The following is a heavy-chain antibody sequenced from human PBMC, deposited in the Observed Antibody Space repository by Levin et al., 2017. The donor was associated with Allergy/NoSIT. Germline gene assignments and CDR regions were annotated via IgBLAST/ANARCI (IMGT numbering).Heavy chain of an antibody. V-gene: IGHV4-30-4*01. CDR2: IYYSGTT. Sequence: SQTLSLTCTVSGGSINSGGYYWRWIRQPPGKGLEWIGYIYYSGTTYYNPSLKSRVTISVDTSKNQFSLKLSSVTAADTAVYYCARDRVYAQGGDDTFDIWGQGTMVTVSS. J-gene: IGHJ3*02. CDR3: ARDRVYAQGGDDTFDI. CDR1: GGSINSGGYY. D-gene: IGHD2-8*01.